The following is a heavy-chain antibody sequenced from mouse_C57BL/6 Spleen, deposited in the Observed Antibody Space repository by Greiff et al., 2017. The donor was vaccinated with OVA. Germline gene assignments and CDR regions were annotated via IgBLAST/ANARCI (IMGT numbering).Heavy chain of an antibody. CDR3: ARADYYGSSLFDY. CDR1: GFTFSDYG. Sequence: EVKLVESGGGLVKPGGSLKLSCAASGFTFSDYGMHWVGQAPEKGLEWVAYISSGSSTIYYSNTVKCRFTISRDNAKNTLFLQMTILRSEDTAMYYCARADYYGSSLFDYWGQGTTLTVSS. CDR2: ISSGSSTI. V-gene: IGHV5-17*01. J-gene: IGHJ2*01. D-gene: IGHD1-1*01.